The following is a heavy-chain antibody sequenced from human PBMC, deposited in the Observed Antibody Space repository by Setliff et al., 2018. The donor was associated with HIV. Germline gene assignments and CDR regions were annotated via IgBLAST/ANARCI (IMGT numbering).Heavy chain of an antibody. Sequence: SETLSLTCTVSGDSISSYYWSWIRQPPGKGLEWIGYIYYSGSTNYNPSLKSRVTISLDMSKNQFSLRLSSVTAADTAVYYCARDTVFVRYFDHWGQGMLVTVSS. CDR2: IYYSGST. J-gene: IGHJ4*02. V-gene: IGHV4-59*01. CDR3: ARDTVFVRYFDH. D-gene: IGHD3-16*01. CDR1: GDSISSYY.